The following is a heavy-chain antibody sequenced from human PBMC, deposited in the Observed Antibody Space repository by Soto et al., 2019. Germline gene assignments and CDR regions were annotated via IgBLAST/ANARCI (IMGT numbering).Heavy chain of an antibody. V-gene: IGHV3-33*01. J-gene: IGHJ3*02. CDR2: IWYDGSNK. CDR1: GFTFSSYG. CDR3: ARQTKEDFWSGYLLQWYAFDI. Sequence: QVQLVESGGGVVQPGRSLRLSCAASGFTFSSYGMHWVRQAPGKGLEWVAVIWYDGSNKYYADSVKGRFTISRDNSKNPLYLQMNSLRAEDTAVYYCARQTKEDFWSGYLLQWYAFDIWGQGTMVTVSS. D-gene: IGHD3-3*01.